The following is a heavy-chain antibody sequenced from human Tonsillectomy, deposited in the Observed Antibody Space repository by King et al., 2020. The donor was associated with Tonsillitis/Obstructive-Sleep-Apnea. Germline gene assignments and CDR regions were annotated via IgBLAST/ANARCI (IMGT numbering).Heavy chain of an antibody. CDR2: SYYSGST. D-gene: IGHD3-3*01. J-gene: IGHJ6*03. CDR1: GCSISSYS. V-gene: IGHV4-59*01. CDR3: ARAYYDFWSGYYYYYYMDV. Sequence: QLQESGPGLVKPSETLSLTCTVSGCSISSYSWSWIRQPPGKGLEWIGYSYYSGSTNYHTSLKSRVTISVDTSKNQFSLKLSSVTAADPAVYYCARAYYDFWSGYYYYYYMDVWGKGTTVTVSS.